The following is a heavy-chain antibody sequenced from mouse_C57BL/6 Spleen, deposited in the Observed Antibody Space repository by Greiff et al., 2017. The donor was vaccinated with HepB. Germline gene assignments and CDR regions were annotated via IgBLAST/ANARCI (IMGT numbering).Heavy chain of an antibody. CDR3: AREGGNGAMDY. CDR1: GYTFTDYY. J-gene: IGHJ4*01. Sequence: VQLQQSGPVLVKPGASVKMSCKASGYTFTDYYMNWVKQSHGKSLEWIGVINPYNGGTSYNQKFKGKATLTVDKSSSTAYMELNSLTSEDSAVYYCAREGGNGAMDYWGQGTSVTVSS. D-gene: IGHD2-1*01. V-gene: IGHV1-19*01. CDR2: INPYNGGT.